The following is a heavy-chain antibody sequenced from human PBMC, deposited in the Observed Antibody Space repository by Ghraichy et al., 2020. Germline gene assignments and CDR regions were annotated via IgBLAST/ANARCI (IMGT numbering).Heavy chain of an antibody. CDR2: ISGSGGST. V-gene: IGHV3-23*01. J-gene: IGHJ5*02. Sequence: LSLTCAASGFTFSSYAMSWVRQAPGKGLEWVSAISGSGGSTYYADSVKGRFTISRDNSKNTLYLQMNSLRAEDTAVYYCAKDRGAQQQKYYDFWSGSNWFDPWGQGTLVTVSS. CDR3: AKDRGAQQQKYYDFWSGSNWFDP. D-gene: IGHD3-3*01. CDR1: GFTFSSYA.